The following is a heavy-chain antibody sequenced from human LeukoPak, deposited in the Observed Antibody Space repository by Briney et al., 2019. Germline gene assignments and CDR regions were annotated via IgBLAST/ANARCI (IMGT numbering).Heavy chain of an antibody. D-gene: IGHD4-17*01. V-gene: IGHV3-23*01. CDR1: GFTFSSYA. CDR3: ARDSYGDFSYYYYGMDV. J-gene: IGHJ6*02. CDR2: ISGSGGST. Sequence: PGGSLRLSCAASGFTFSSYAMSWVRQAPGKGLEWVSAISGSGGSTYYADSVKGRFTISRDNSKNTLYLQMNSLRAEDTAVYYCARDSYGDFSYYYYGMDVWGQGTTVTVSS.